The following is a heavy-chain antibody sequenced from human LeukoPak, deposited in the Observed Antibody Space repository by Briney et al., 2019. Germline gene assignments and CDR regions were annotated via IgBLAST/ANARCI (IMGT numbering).Heavy chain of an antibody. J-gene: IGHJ3*02. Sequence: GGSLRLSCAASGFTFSDYYMSWIRQAPGKGLEWVSYISSSSSYTNYADSVKGRFTISRDNAKNSLYLQMNSLRAEDTAVYYCARVLLWFGELLQDAFDIWGQGTMVTVYS. CDR2: ISSSSSYT. V-gene: IGHV3-11*06. D-gene: IGHD3-10*01. CDR1: GFTFSDYY. CDR3: ARVLLWFGELLQDAFDI.